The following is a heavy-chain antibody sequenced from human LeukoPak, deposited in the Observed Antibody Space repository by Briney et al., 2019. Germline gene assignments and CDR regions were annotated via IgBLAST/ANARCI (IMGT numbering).Heavy chain of an antibody. V-gene: IGHV1-2*06. Sequence: ASVKVSCKASGYTFNGYYIHWVRQAPGQGLEWMGRINPSNSRTDYAQRFQGRVTMTRDTSISTAYMELSRLRSDDTAVYYCARDPGGYEIDYWGQGTLVTVSS. J-gene: IGHJ4*02. CDR3: ARDPGGYEIDY. CDR1: GYTFNGYY. D-gene: IGHD5-12*01. CDR2: INPSNSRT.